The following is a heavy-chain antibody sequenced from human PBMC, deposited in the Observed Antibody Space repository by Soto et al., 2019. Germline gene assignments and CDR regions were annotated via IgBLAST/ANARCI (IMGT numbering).Heavy chain of an antibody. CDR1: GVSVTNGDYY. CDR3: ARQRRGGYWFDP. J-gene: IGHJ5*02. CDR2: IYYTETT. Sequence: SETLSLTCAVSGVSVTNGDYYWTWMRQSPGKGLEWIGNIYYTETTNYNPSLNSRLSISIDTSRNQFSLQLTSVTAADTAIYYCARQRRGGYWFDPWDQGTLVTVSS. V-gene: IGHV4-30-4*01.